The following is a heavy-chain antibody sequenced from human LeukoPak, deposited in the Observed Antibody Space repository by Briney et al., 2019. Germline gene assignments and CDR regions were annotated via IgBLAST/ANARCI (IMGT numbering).Heavy chain of an antibody. CDR3: ARADDFWSGYYFYPFDY. D-gene: IGHD3-3*01. CDR1: GFTFSSYS. J-gene: IGHJ4*02. Sequence: PGGSLRLSCAASGFTFSSYSMNWVRQAPGKGLEWVSSISSSSSYIYYADSVKGRFTISRDNAKNSLYLQMNSLRAEDTAVYYCARADDFWSGYYFYPFDYWGQGTLVTVSS. V-gene: IGHV3-21*01. CDR2: ISSSSSYI.